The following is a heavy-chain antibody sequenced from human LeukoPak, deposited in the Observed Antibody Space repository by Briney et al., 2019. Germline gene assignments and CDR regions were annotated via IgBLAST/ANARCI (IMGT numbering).Heavy chain of an antibody. CDR1: GFTFSSYA. CDR3: ARGLGFYDIAGDY. D-gene: IGHD2/OR15-2a*01. J-gene: IGHJ4*02. CDR2: VSFDENNK. V-gene: IGHV3-30-3*01. Sequence: GGSLRLSCAASGFTFSSYAMHWVRQAPGKGLEWVAVVSFDENNKYYADSVKGRFTISRDNSKNTLYLQMNSLRADDTGVYYCARGLGFYDIAGDYWGQGTLVTASS.